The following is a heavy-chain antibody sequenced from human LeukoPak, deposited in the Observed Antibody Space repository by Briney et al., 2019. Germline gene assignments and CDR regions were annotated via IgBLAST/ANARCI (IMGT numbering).Heavy chain of an antibody. D-gene: IGHD2-15*01. J-gene: IGHJ6*03. CDR1: AFTFSDYW. Sequence: GGSLRLSCAASAFTFSDYWMTWVRQAPGKGLERVANIKEDGSEKYYVDSVKGRLTISRDNAKNTLYLQMNSLRAEDTAVYYCARVVAASRSPYYYYYMDVWGKGTTVTVSS. CDR3: ARVVAASRSPYYYYYMDV. V-gene: IGHV3-7*01. CDR2: IKEDGSEK.